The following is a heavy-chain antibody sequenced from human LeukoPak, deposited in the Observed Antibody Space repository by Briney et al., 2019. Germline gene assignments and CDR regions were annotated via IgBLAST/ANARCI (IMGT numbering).Heavy chain of an antibody. D-gene: IGHD3-22*01. J-gene: IGHJ3*02. V-gene: IGHV1-24*01. CDR1: GYTLTELS. CDR2: FDPEDGET. Sequence: GASVKVSCKVSGYTLTELSMHWVRQAPGKGLEWMGGFDPEDGETIYAQKFQGRVTMTEDTSTDTAYMELSSLRSEDTAVYYCATVRYYDSSGYYLTDAFDIWGQGTMVTVSS. CDR3: ATVRYYDSSGYYLTDAFDI.